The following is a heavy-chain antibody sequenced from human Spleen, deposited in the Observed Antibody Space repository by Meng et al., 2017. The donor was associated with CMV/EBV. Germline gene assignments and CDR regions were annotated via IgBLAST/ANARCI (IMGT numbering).Heavy chain of an antibody. CDR1: GFTVSSNY. CDR2: IFSDGNT. D-gene: IGHD4-17*01. J-gene: IGHJ3*02. CDR3: ARDGGDGDYGASDI. V-gene: IGHV3-53*01. Sequence: GESLKLSCAVSGFTVSSNYMSWVGQTPGKGLEWVSVIFSDGNTFYADSVKGRFTISRDNSKNTLYLQMNSLRAEDTAVYYCARDGGDGDYGASDIWGQGTMVTVSS.